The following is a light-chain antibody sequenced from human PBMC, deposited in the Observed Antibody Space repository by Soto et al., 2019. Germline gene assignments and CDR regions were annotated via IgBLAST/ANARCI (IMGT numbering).Light chain of an antibody. V-gene: IGKV3-20*01. CDR3: QQYGSSPIT. J-gene: IGKJ5*01. CDR2: GTS. CDR1: QSVSGSY. Sequence: EIVLTRSPGTLSLSPVERAAPSCRASQSVSGSYLAWYQQKPGQAPRLLIYGTSSRATGIPDRFSGSGSGTDFTLTLSRLEPDDFAVYYCQQYGSSPITFGQGTRLEIK.